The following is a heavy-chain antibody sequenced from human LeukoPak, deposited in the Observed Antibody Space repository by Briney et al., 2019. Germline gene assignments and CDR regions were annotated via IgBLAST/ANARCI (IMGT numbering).Heavy chain of an antibody. J-gene: IGHJ5*02. CDR2: NSAYNGNT. CDR1: GYTFTSYG. D-gene: IGHD1-26*01. V-gene: IGHV1-18*01. CDR3: ARGDSGSSLFDNWFDP. Sequence: ASVKVSCKASGYTFTSYGISWVRQAPGQGLEWMGWNSAYNGNTNYAQKLQGRVTMTTDTSTSTAYMELRSLRSDDTAVYYCARGDSGSSLFDNWFDPWGQGTLVTVSS.